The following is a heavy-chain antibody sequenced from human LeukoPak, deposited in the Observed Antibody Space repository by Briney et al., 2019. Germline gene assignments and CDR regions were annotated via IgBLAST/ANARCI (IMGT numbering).Heavy chain of an antibody. CDR1: DGSISSSSHY. Sequence: SETLSLTCTVSDGSISSSSHYWGWIRQPPGKGLEWIGSIYHRGSTYYKTSLKNRVTMSVDTSKNQFSLKLNSVTAADTAVYYCARHDFLDCGSTRCPRWFDPWGQGTLVTVSS. V-gene: IGHV4-39*01. J-gene: IGHJ5*02. CDR3: ARHDFLDCGSTRCPRWFDP. CDR2: IYHRGST. D-gene: IGHD2-2*01.